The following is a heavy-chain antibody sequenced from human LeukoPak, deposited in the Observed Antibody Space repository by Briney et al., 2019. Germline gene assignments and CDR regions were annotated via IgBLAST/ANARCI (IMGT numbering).Heavy chain of an antibody. J-gene: IGHJ4*02. D-gene: IGHD3-22*01. Sequence: PSETLSLTCTVSGYSISSGYCWGWIRQPPGKGLEWIGSIYHSGSTYYNPSLKSRLTISVDTSKNQFSLKLSSVTAADTAVYYCARGGYYDSSGYYWEGTFDYWGQGTLVTVSS. CDR3: ARGGYYDSSGYYWEGTFDY. V-gene: IGHV4-38-2*02. CDR1: GYSISSGYC. CDR2: IYHSGST.